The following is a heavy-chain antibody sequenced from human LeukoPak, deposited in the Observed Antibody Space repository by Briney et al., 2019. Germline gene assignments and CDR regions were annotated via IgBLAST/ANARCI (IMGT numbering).Heavy chain of an antibody. V-gene: IGHV3-48*01. CDR1: GFNFGTYG. CDR3: ARLYHDILGMPFDI. D-gene: IGHD3-9*01. CDR2: IPSSGSTI. J-gene: IGHJ3*02. Sequence: GGSLRLSCSASGFNFGTYGMNWVRQAPGKGLEWVSYIPSSGSTIYYADSVQGRFTISRDNAKKLLYLRMNSLTAEDTAVYYCARLYHDILGMPFDIWGQGTMVTVSS.